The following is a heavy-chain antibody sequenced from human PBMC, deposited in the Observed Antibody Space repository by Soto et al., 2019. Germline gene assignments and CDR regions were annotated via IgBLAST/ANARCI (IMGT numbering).Heavy chain of an antibody. J-gene: IGHJ4*02. CDR2: ISAYNGNT. CDR1: GYTFTSYG. D-gene: IGHD6-19*01. Sequence: GASVKVSCKASGYTFTSYGISWVRQAPGQGLEWMGWISAYNGNTNYAQKFQGRVTMTRDTSTSTVYMDLRSLTSDDTAVYYCARGLAVAYSPALLWGQGTLVTVSS. V-gene: IGHV1-18*01. CDR3: ARGLAVAYSPALL.